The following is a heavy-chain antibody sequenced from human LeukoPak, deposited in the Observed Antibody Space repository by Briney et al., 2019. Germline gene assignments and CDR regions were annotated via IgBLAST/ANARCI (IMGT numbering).Heavy chain of an antibody. Sequence: GGSLRLSCAASGFTFSSYGMNWVRQAPGKGLEWVSYISSGRPTINYADSVKGRFTISRDNAKNSLYLQMNRLRAEDTAVYYCARGGASRPDFWGQGTMVTVSS. CDR2: ISSGRPTI. CDR3: ARGGASRPDF. CDR1: GFTFSSYG. V-gene: IGHV3-48*01. D-gene: IGHD1-26*01. J-gene: IGHJ3*01.